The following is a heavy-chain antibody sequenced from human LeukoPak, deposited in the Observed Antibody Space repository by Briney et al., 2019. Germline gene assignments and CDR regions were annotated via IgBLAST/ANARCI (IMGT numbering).Heavy chain of an antibody. CDR3: ARGPWYDFWSAYGYYFDY. CDR2: TYYRSKWYN. J-gene: IGHJ4*02. CDR1: GDSVSGNSVA. Sequence: SQTLSLTCAISGDSVSGNSVAWNWIRQSPSRGLEWLGRTYYRSKWYNDYAVSVKSRITINPDTSKNQFSLQLNSVTPEDTAVYYCARGPWYDFWSAYGYYFDYWGQGTLVTVSS. V-gene: IGHV6-1*01. D-gene: IGHD3-3*01.